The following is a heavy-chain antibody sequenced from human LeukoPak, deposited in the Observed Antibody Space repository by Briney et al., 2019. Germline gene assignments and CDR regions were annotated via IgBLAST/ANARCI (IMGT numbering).Heavy chain of an antibody. D-gene: IGHD2-15*01. J-gene: IGHJ4*02. V-gene: IGHV4-4*07. CDR3: ARVTGYVIEDNFDY. Sequence: SETLSLTCTVSGDSISSFHWSWIRQPAGKGLEWVGRIYTSGSTNYNPSLKSRVTISVDTSRNQFSLKLRSVTAADTAVYYCARVTGYVIEDNFDYWGQGTLVTVSS. CDR2: IYTSGST. CDR1: GDSISSFH.